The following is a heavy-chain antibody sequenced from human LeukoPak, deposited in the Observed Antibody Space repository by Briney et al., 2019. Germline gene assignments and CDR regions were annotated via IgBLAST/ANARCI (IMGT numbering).Heavy chain of an antibody. CDR3: ARARVVVAARGYYYYGMDV. V-gene: IGHV4-34*01. CDR1: GGSISSYY. J-gene: IGHJ6*02. D-gene: IGHD2-15*01. CDR2: INHSGST. Sequence: SETLSLTCTVSGGSISSYYWSWIRQPPGKGLEWIGEINHSGSTNYNPSLKSRVTISVDTSKNQFSLKLSSVTAADTAVYYCARARVVVAARGYYYYGMDVWGQGTTVTVSS.